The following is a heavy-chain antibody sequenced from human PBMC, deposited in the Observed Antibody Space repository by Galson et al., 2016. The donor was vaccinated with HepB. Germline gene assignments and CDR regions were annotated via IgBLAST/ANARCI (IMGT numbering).Heavy chain of an antibody. V-gene: IGHV2-5*02. CDR3: AHSRVGATGDYYYGMDV. J-gene: IGHJ6*02. Sequence: PALVKPTQTLTLTCTFSGFSLSTSGVGVGWIRQSPGKALEWPALIYWDDDKRYSPSLKSRLTITKDTSKNQVVLIMTNMDPVDTATYYCAHSRVGATGDYYYGMDVWGQGTTVTVSS. CDR1: GFSLSTSGVG. CDR2: IYWDDDK. D-gene: IGHD1-26*01.